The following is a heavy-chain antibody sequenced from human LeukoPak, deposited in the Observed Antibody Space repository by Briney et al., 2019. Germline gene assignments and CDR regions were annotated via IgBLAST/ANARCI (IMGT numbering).Heavy chain of an antibody. Sequence: SETLSLTCTVSGGSITHYYWSWIRLPPGKGLEWIGYIYYTGSTTYNPSLKSRVTISVDTSKSQFSLKLTSVTAADTAVYYCARFGSYSVDYLGQGTLVTASS. CDR1: GGSITHYY. CDR3: ARFGSYSVDY. D-gene: IGHD1-26*01. J-gene: IGHJ4*02. V-gene: IGHV4-59*08. CDR2: IYYTGST.